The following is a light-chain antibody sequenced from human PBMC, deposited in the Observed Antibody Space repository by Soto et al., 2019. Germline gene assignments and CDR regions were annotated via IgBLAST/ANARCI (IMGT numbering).Light chain of an antibody. V-gene: IGKV1-5*03. J-gene: IGKJ1*01. CDR2: KAS. Sequence: DIQMTQSPSTLSASVGDRVTITCRASQSISSWLAWYQQKPGTAPTILIYKASTVQSGVPSRFSGSGSGTDFTLTISSLHPDDSASYYCQQYSDHLTFGQGTKVEIK. CDR1: QSISSW. CDR3: QQYSDHLT.